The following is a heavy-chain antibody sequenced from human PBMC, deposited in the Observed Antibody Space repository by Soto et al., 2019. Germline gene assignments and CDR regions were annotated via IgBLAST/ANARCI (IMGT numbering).Heavy chain of an antibody. V-gene: IGHV4-31*03. J-gene: IGHJ3*02. CDR1: GGSVSSGAYY. CDR3: ARARLRAVYAFDI. Sequence: PSETLSLTCTVSGGSVSSGAYYRTWIRQRPGKGLEWIGYIYYSGSTYYSLSLKSRLSISLDTSKNQFSLRLSSVTAADTAMYYCARARLRAVYAFDIWGQGTMVTVSS. D-gene: IGHD5-12*01. CDR2: IYYSGST.